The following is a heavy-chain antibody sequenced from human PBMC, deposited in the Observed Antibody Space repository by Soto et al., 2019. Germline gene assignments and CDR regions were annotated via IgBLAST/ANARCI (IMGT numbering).Heavy chain of an antibody. CDR2: IWYDGSNK. Sequence: GGSLRLSCAASGFTFSSYVMHWVRQAPGKGLEWVAVIWYDGSNKYYADSVKGRFTISRDNSKNTLYLQMNSLRAEDTAVYYCARELVGPSGGVGMDVWGQGTTVTVSS. D-gene: IGHD6-19*01. CDR3: ARELVGPSGGVGMDV. V-gene: IGHV3-33*01. J-gene: IGHJ6*02. CDR1: GFTFSSYV.